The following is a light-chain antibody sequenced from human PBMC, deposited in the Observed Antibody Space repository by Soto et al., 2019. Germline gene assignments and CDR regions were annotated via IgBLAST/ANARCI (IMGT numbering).Light chain of an antibody. CDR1: SSDVGLYNI. CDR2: EVN. J-gene: IGLJ1*01. Sequence: QSALTQPASVSGSPGQSITISCTGTSSDVGLYNIVSWYQQHPGKAPKLLIDEVNKRPSGVSTRFSGAKSGNTASLTISGLQAEGEADYHCCSFAGASTYVFGGGTKVTVL. V-gene: IGLV2-23*02. CDR3: CSFAGASTYV.